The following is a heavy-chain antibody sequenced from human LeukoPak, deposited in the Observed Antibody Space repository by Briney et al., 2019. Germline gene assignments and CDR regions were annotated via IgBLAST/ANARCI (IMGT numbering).Heavy chain of an antibody. Sequence: SVKVSCKASGGTFSSYAISWMRQAPGQGLEWMGRIIPILGIANYAQKFQGRVTITADKSTSTAYMELSSLRSEDTAVYYCARAPTNAYGDYFDYWGQGTLVTVSS. J-gene: IGHJ4*02. V-gene: IGHV1-69*04. CDR1: GGTFSSYA. CDR2: IIPILGIA. CDR3: ARAPTNAYGDYFDY. D-gene: IGHD4-17*01.